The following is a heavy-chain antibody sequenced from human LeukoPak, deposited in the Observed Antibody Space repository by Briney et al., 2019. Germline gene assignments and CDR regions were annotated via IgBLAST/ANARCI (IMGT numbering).Heavy chain of an antibody. Sequence: PSETLSLTCAVYGGSFSGYYWSWIRPPPGKGLEWIGEINHSGSTNYNPSLKSRVTISVDTSKNQFSLKLSSVTAADTAVYYCARARGIMDVWGQGTTVTVSS. V-gene: IGHV4-34*01. CDR1: GGSFSGYY. CDR3: ARARGIMDV. J-gene: IGHJ6*02. CDR2: INHSGST.